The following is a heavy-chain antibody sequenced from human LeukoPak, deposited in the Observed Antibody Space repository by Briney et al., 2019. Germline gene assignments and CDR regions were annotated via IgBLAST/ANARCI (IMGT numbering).Heavy chain of an antibody. CDR1: GGSFTSYY. CDR3: ARGYYDSRGSSNPFDP. V-gene: IGHV4-59*01. Sequence: PSETLSLTCTVSGGSFTSYYWSWIRQPPGRGLEWIGYIYYTGNTNCNPSLKSRVTISMDTSKNQFSLKLSAVTAADTAVYYCARGYYDSRGSSNPFDPWGQGTLVTVSS. CDR2: IYYTGNT. D-gene: IGHD3-22*01. J-gene: IGHJ5*02.